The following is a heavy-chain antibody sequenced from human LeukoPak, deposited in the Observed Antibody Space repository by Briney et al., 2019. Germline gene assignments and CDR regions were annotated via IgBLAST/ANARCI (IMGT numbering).Heavy chain of an antibody. CDR2: ISSSSSTI. Sequence: GGSLRLSCAASGFTFSSYSMNWVRQAPGKGLEWVSYISSSSSTIYYADSVKGRFTVSRDNSKNTLYLEVISLTAEDTAVYYCAKDDAWLRFGEWSQGTLVTVSS. CDR3: AKDDAWLRFGE. D-gene: IGHD3-10*01. V-gene: IGHV3-48*01. CDR1: GFTFSSYS. J-gene: IGHJ4*02.